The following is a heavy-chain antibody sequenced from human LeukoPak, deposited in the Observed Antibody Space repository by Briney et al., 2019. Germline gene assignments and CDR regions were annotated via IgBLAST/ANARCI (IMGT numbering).Heavy chain of an antibody. J-gene: IGHJ4*02. D-gene: IGHD3-22*01. V-gene: IGHV1-2*02. CDR2: INPNSGGT. CDR3: AREPYDSSGYSRFDY. CDR1: GYTFTGYY. Sequence: GASVKVSCKASGYTFTGYYMHWVRQAPGQGLEWMGWINPNSGGTNYAQKFQGRVTMTRDTSISTAYMELSRLRSDDTAVYYCAREPYDSSGYSRFDYWGQGTLVTVSS.